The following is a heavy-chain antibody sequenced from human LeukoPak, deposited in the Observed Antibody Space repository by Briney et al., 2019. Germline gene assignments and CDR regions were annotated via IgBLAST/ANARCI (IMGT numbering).Heavy chain of an antibody. D-gene: IGHD5-24*01. CDR3: AKGESITSAWFDS. CDR2: ISSDEINE. J-gene: IGHJ5*01. CDR1: GFSFRSYG. V-gene: IGHV3-30*18. Sequence: PGGSLRLSCAASGFSFRSYGMHWVRQAPGKGLEWVAVISSDEINEYYADSEKGRFTISRDNSKNTLYLQINSLRGEDTAVYYCAKGESITSAWFDSWGQGTLVTVSS.